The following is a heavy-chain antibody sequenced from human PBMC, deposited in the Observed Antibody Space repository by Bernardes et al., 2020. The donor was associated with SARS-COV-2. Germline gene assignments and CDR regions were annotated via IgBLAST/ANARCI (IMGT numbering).Heavy chain of an antibody. J-gene: IGHJ4*02. V-gene: IGHV3-23*01. CDR2: IHGSGDTT. D-gene: IGHD3-10*01. Sequence: GGSLRLSCAASGFSFISYAMTWVRQAPGKGLEWVSGIHGSGDTTFYADSVKGRFTISRDNSKNTLYLQMNSLRVEDTGIYYCAKFGREPQRRDYWGQGTLVTVSS. CDR3: AKFGREPQRRDY. CDR1: GFSFISYA.